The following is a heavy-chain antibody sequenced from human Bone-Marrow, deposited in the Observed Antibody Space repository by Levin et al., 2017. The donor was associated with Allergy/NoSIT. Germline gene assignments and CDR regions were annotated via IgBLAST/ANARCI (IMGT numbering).Heavy chain of an antibody. CDR2: IDPSDSYT. J-gene: IGHJ4*02. CDR3: ARHRRYYGSGSY. Sequence: KVSCKGSGYSFTSYWISWVRQLPGKGLEWMGRIDPSDSYTNYSPSFQGHVTISADKSISTAYLQWSSLKASDTAMYYCARHRRYYGSGSYWGQGTLVTVSS. D-gene: IGHD3-10*01. V-gene: IGHV5-10-1*01. CDR1: GYSFTSYW.